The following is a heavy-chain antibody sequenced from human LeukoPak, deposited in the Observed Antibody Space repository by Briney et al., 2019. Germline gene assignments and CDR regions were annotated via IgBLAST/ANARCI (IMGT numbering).Heavy chain of an antibody. D-gene: IGHD1-26*01. V-gene: IGHV3-48*04. CDR1: GFTFSSYS. Sequence: GGSLRLSCSASGFTFSSYSMNWVRQAPGKGLEWFSYISSSSSTIYYAASVKGRFTISRDNAKNSLYLQMNSLRAEDTAVYYCARDRSWGFDYWGQGTLVTVSS. J-gene: IGHJ4*02. CDR2: ISSSSSTI. CDR3: ARDRSWGFDY.